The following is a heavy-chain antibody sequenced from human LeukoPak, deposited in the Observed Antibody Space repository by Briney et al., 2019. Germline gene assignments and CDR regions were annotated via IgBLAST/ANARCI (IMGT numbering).Heavy chain of an antibody. CDR1: VGTFSSYA. J-gene: IGHJ6*03. CDR2: IIPIFGTA. D-gene: IGHD2-2*01. Sequence: SVKVSCKASVGTFSSYAISGLRQAPGQGVDWMGGIIPIFGTANYAQKFQGRVTITADESTSTAYMELSSLRSEDTAVYYCAQGGYQLLYKDYSYYYYMDVWGKGTTVTVSS. V-gene: IGHV1-69*13. CDR3: AQGGYQLLYKDYSYYYYMDV.